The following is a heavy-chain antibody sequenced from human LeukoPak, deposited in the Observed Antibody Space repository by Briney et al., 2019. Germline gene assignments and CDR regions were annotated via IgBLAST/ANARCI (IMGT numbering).Heavy chain of an antibody. Sequence: ASVKVSCKVSGYTLTELSMHWVRQAPGQGLEWMGIINPSGGSTSYAQKFQGRVTMTRDTSTSTVYMELNSLRSEDTAVYYCARDPSVDTAMSTPYFDYWGQGTLVTVSS. CDR1: GYTLTELS. V-gene: IGHV1-46*01. D-gene: IGHD5-18*01. CDR3: ARDPSVDTAMSTPYFDY. J-gene: IGHJ4*02. CDR2: INPSGGST.